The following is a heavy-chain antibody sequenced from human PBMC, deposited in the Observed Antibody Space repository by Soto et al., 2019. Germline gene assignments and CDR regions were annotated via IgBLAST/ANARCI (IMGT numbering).Heavy chain of an antibody. V-gene: IGHV5-51*01. D-gene: IGHD3-10*01. CDR3: ARLAPNYYGSEYYYYYMDV. CDR1: GYSFTSYW. J-gene: IGHJ6*03. CDR2: IYPGDSDT. Sequence: GESLKISCKGSGYSFTSYWIGWVRQMPGKGLEWMGIIYPGDSDTRYSPSFQGQVTISADKSISTAYLQWSSLKASDTAMYYCARLAPNYYGSEYYYYYMDVWGKGTTVTVSS.